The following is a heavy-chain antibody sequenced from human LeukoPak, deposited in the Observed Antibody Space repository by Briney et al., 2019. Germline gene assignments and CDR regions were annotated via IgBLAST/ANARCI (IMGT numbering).Heavy chain of an antibody. CDR3: ADGGYSYGWEDY. CDR1: GYSISSGYY. CDR2: IYHSGST. Sequence: SETLSLTCTVSGYSISSGYYWGWIRQPPGKGLEWIGNIYHSGSTYYNPSLKSRVTISVDTSKNHFSLKLSSVTAADTAVYYCADGGYSYGWEDYWGQGTLVTVSS. J-gene: IGHJ4*02. D-gene: IGHD5-18*01. V-gene: IGHV4-38-2*02.